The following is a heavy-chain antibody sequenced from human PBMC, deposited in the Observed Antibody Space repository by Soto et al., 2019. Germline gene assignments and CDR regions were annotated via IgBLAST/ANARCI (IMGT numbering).Heavy chain of an antibody. D-gene: IGHD1-1*01. J-gene: IGHJ4*02. Sequence: PVGSLRLSCAASGFTFSSSAMSWVRQAPGKGLEWVSSISGSSEDTYYADSVKGRFIIFRDNPRNTLYLQMNTLRAEDTAVYYCAKVQTSTIFDYWGQGTLVTVSS. CDR2: ISGSSEDT. V-gene: IGHV3-23*01. CDR3: AKVQTSTIFDY. CDR1: GFTFSSSA.